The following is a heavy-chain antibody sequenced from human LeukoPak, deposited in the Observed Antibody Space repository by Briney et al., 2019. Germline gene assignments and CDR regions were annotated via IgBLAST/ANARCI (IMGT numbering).Heavy chain of an antibody. CDR2: ISSSGTTI. D-gene: IGHD1-26*01. CDR3: ARRRDSGSLQHFDY. CDR1: GFTFSDYY. Sequence: GGSLRLSCAASGFTFSDYYMSWIRQAPGKGLEWVSYISSSGTTIYYADSVKGRFTISRDNAKNSLYPQMNSLRAEDTAVYYCARRRDSGSLQHFDYWGQGTLVTVSS. J-gene: IGHJ4*02. V-gene: IGHV3-11*01.